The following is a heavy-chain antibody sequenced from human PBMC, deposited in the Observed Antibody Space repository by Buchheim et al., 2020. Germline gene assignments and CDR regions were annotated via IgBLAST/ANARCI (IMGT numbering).Heavy chain of an antibody. D-gene: IGHD2-21*01. Sequence: QVQLVESGGGVVQPGRSLRLSCAASGFTFSSYGMHWVRQAPGKGLEWVAVISYDGSNKYYADSVKGRFTISRDNSKNTLYLQMNSLRAEDTAVYYCASCGPYYYYYGMDVWGQGTT. V-gene: IGHV3-30*03. CDR1: GFTFSSYG. CDR3: ASCGPYYYYYGMDV. CDR2: ISYDGSNK. J-gene: IGHJ6*02.